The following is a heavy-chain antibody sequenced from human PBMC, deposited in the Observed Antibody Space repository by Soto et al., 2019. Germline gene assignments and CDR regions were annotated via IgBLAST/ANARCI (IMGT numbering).Heavy chain of an antibody. V-gene: IGHV3-7*01. J-gene: IGHJ4*01. CDR2: IKEDGSLK. Sequence: GGTLRLSCAVSGFTFTSCWMSWVRQAPGKGLEWVANIKEDGSLKYYMDSVRGRFTISRDKAKSSLYLQMNSLRDEDTALYYCATAEVTQSWDHWDQGALVTVSS. CDR1: GFTFTSCW. CDR3: ATAEVTQSWDH. D-gene: IGHD4-4*01.